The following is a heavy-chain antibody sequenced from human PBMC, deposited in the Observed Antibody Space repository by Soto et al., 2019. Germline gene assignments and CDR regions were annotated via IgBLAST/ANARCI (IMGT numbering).Heavy chain of an antibody. CDR2: ISGSGSKT. CDR3: AKLPLVLVLVFDY. J-gene: IGHJ4*02. D-gene: IGHD2-8*02. Sequence: GGSLRLSCAASGFTFSSYSMNWVRQAPGKGLEWVSSISGSGSKTYYADSVKGRFTISRDNSKNTLYLQMNSLRAEDTAVYYCAKLPLVLVLVFDYWGQGTRVTVSS. CDR1: GFTFSSYS. V-gene: IGHV3-21*04.